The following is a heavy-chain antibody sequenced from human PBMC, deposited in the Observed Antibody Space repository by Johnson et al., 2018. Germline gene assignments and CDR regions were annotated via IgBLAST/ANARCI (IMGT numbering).Heavy chain of an antibody. CDR2: IYTSGST. CDR1: GGSISSYY. J-gene: IGHJ6*02. D-gene: IGHD3-3*01. V-gene: IGHV4-4*07. Sequence: QVQLQQWGAGLVKPSETXSLTCTVSGGSISSYYWSWIRQPAGKGLEWIGRIYTSGSTNYNPSLKSRVTMSVDTSKNQFSLQLSSVTAADTAVYYWARDPYYDFWSGYYTHYYYYGMDGWGQGTTVTVSS. CDR3: ARDPYYDFWSGYYTHYYYYGMDG.